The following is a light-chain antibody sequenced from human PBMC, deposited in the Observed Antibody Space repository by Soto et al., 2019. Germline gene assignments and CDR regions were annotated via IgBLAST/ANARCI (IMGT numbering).Light chain of an antibody. Sequence: QSALTQPASVSGSLGQSITISCTGTSSDVGSYNLVSWYQQHPGKAPKLMIYDVTKRPSGVSDRFSGSRSGNTASLTISGLQAEDESDYYCCSYAASSTYVFGSGTKVTV. V-gene: IGLV2-23*02. CDR3: CSYAASSTYV. CDR1: SSDVGSYNL. J-gene: IGLJ1*01. CDR2: DVT.